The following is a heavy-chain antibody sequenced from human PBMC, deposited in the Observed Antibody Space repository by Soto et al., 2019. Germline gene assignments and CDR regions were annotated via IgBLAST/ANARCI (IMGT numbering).Heavy chain of an antibody. D-gene: IGHD3-16*02. J-gene: IGHJ4*02. V-gene: IGHV4-39*01. Sequence: KPSETLSLTCTVSGGSISSSSYYWGWIRQPPGKGLEWIGSIYYSGSTYYNPSLKSRVTISVDTSKNQFSLKLSSVTAADTAVYYCASQWDFVIPYWGQGTLVTVSS. CDR1: GGSISSSSYY. CDR3: ASQWDFVIPY. CDR2: IYYSGST.